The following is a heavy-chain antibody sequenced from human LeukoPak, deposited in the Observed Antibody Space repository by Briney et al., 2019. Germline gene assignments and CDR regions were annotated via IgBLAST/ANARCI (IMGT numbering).Heavy chain of an antibody. D-gene: IGHD6-13*01. V-gene: IGHV4-59*01. CDR3: ARVEGAAAGSFDY. Sequence: SETLSLTCTVSGGSISSYYWSWIRQPPGKGLEWIGYIYYSGSTNYNPSLKSRVTISVDTSKNQFSLKLSSVIAADTAVYYCARVEGAAAGSFDYWGQGTLVTVSS. J-gene: IGHJ4*02. CDR1: GGSISSYY. CDR2: IYYSGST.